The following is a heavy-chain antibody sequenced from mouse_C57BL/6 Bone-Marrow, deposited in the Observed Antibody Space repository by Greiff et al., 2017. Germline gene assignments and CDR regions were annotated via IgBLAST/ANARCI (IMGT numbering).Heavy chain of an antibody. D-gene: IGHD1-1*01. CDR1: GYAFTNYL. Sequence: VQLQQSGAELVRPGTSVKVSCKASGYAFTNYLIEWVKQRPGQGLEWIGVINPGSGGTNYNEKFKGKATLTADKSSSTAYMQLSSLTSEDSAVYFCAYYGSSSYYAMDYWGQGTSVTVSS. V-gene: IGHV1-54*01. CDR3: AYYGSSSYYAMDY. J-gene: IGHJ4*01. CDR2: INPGSGGT.